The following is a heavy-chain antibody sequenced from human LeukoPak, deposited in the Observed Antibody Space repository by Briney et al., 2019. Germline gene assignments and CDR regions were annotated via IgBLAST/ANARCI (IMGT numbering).Heavy chain of an antibody. CDR3: AGERVVGYSGYDSIY. CDR2: IYTSGST. V-gene: IGHV4-61*02. CDR1: GGSISSGSYY. Sequence: PSETLSLTCTVSGGSISSGSYYWSWSRQPAGKGLEWIGRIYTSGSTNYNPSLKSRVTISVDTSKNQYSLKLSSVTAADTAEYYCAGERVVGYSGYDSIYWGQGTLVTVSS. D-gene: IGHD5-12*01. J-gene: IGHJ4*02.